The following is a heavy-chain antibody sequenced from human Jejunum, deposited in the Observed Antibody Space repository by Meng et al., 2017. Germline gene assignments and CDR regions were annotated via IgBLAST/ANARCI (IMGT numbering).Heavy chain of an antibody. CDR1: GFMFRIYW. Sequence: SCEASGFMFRIYWMAWVRQAPGKGLEWVANIKEDGDKIYYGDSVKGRFTISRDNSKNSLYLQMNSLGAEDTAVYYCARVTYDMIAFDIWGQGTMVTVSS. D-gene: IGHD2-21*01. J-gene: IGHJ3*02. V-gene: IGHV3-7*01. CDR3: ARVTYDMIAFDI. CDR2: IKEDGDKI.